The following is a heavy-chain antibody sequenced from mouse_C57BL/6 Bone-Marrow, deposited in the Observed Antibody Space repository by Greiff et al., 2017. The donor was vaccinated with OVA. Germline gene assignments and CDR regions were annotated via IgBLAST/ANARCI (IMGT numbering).Heavy chain of an antibody. CDR1: GFNIKDDY. Sequence: DVKLQESGAELVRPGASVKLSCTASGFNIKDDYMHWVKQRPEQGLEWIGWIDPENGDTEYASKFQGKATITADTSSNTAYLQLSSLTSEDTAVYYCTTQGFITTVVEWGQGTLVTVSA. CDR3: TTQGFITTVVE. V-gene: IGHV14-4*01. CDR2: IDPENGDT. D-gene: IGHD1-1*01. J-gene: IGHJ3*01.